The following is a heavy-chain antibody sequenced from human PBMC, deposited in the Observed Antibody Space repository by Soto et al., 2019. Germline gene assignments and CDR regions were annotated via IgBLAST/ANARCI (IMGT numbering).Heavy chain of an antibody. D-gene: IGHD5-18*01. CDR1: GFTFDDYA. V-gene: IGHV3-9*01. CDR2: ISWNSGSI. J-gene: IGHJ4*02. CDR3: AKDKSAMVTSGIFHY. Sequence: EVQLVESGGGLVQPGRSLRLSCAASGFTFDDYAMHWVRQAPGKGLEWVSGISWNSGSIGYADSVKGRFTISRDNAKNSLYLQMNSLRAADTALYYCAKDKSAMVTSGIFHYWGQGTLVTVSS.